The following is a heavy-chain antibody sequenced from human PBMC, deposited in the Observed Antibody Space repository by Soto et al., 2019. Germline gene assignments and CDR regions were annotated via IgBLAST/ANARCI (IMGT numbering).Heavy chain of an antibody. V-gene: IGHV1-69*01. CDR3: TRDVREPFYNYDMDV. J-gene: IGHJ6*02. Sequence: QVQLEQSGAEVKKPGSSVKVSCKPSGGNFGIYAITWVRQAPGQGLRWVGGIIPTVGTTHYAQKFEGRVSITADESTGTVYMELSRLTSDDTAIYYCTRDVREPFYNYDMDVWGQGTTVTVSS. CDR2: IIPTVGTT. CDR1: GGNFGIYA.